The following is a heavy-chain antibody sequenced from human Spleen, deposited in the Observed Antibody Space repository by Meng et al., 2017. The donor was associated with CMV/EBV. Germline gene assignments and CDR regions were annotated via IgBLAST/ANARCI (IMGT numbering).Heavy chain of an antibody. CDR1: GFTFSTYA. V-gene: IGHV3-23*01. CDR2: ISGGSDGGRA. D-gene: IGHD1-26*01. Sequence: GESLKISCEASGFTFSTYAMSWVRQPPGKGLEWVSAISGGSDGGRAFYADSVKGRFTISRDNSKKTLYLQMNSLRAEDTAVYYCAKDRGSGTTYAEFDSWGQGTLVTVSS. J-gene: IGHJ4*02. CDR3: AKDRGSGTTYAEFDS.